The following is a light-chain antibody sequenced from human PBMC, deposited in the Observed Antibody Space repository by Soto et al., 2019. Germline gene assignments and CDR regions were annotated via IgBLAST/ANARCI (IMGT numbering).Light chain of an antibody. Sequence: MTESPLSLPVTPGEPASISCRSSQSLLHSNGYNYLDWYQQTPGKAPKLLIYATSSLQSGVPSRFSGSGSGTDFTLTISSLQPEDFATYYCQQSYSTPPGTFGQGTKVDI. CDR2: ATS. J-gene: IGKJ1*01. V-gene: IGKV1-39*01. CDR3: QQSYSTPPGT. CDR1: QSLLHSNGYNY.